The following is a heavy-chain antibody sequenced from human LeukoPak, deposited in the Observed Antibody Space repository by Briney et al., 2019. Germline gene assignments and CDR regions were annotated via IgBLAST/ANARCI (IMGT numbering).Heavy chain of an antibody. Sequence: QSGGSLRLSCGASGFTFSSYNMGWVRQAPGKGLEWVSVISGSGVSTYYTDSVKGRLTISRDNSKDTLYLQMNSLRAEDTAVYYCAKQSGYVDYWGQGTLVTVSS. CDR1: GFTFSSYN. CDR2: ISGSGVST. V-gene: IGHV3-23*01. CDR3: AKQSGYVDY. D-gene: IGHD1-26*01. J-gene: IGHJ4*02.